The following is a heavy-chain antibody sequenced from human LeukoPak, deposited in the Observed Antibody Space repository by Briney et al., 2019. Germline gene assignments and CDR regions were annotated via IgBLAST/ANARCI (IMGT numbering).Heavy chain of an antibody. CDR3: ASSLYDTRGYYFDY. Sequence: SETLSPTCTVSGGSISSNSYYWGWIRQPPGKGLEWIGNIYYSGSTYYNPSLKSRVTISVDTSKNQFSLKLSSVTAADTAVYYCASSLYDTRGYYFDYWGQGTLVTVSS. CDR2: IYYSGST. D-gene: IGHD3-22*01. J-gene: IGHJ4*02. CDR1: GGSISSNSYY. V-gene: IGHV4-39*01.